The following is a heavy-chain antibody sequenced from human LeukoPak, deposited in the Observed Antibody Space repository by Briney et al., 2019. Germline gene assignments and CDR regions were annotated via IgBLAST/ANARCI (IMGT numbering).Heavy chain of an antibody. V-gene: IGHV1-18*01. CDR3: ARVGGYCSGGSCYLINYYYYYMDV. CDR1: GYTFTSYG. CDR2: ISAYNGNT. J-gene: IGHJ6*03. D-gene: IGHD2-15*01. Sequence: GASVKVSCKASGYTFTSYGISWVRQAPGQGLESMGWISAYNGNTNYAQKLQGRVTMTTDTSTSTAYMELRSLRSDDTAVYYCARVGGYCSGGSCYLINYYYYYMDVWGKGTTVTVSS.